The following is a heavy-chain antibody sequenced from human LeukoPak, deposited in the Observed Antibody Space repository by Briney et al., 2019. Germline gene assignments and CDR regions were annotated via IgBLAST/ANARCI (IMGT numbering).Heavy chain of an antibody. CDR2: IDYDGGSG. V-gene: IGHV3-23*01. Sequence: GGSLRLSCAASGFTFSNAWMSWVRQAPGKGLEWVSSIDYDGGSGHYADSVKGRFTISRDNSNNTLFLHLNSLRGEDTAVYYCTRNSGWYGLSWGQGTLVTVSS. D-gene: IGHD6-19*01. CDR1: GFTFSNAW. CDR3: TRNSGWYGLS. J-gene: IGHJ1*01.